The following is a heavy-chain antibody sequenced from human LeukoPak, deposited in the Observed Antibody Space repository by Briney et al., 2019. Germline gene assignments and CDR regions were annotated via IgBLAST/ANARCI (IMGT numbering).Heavy chain of an antibody. CDR2: IYHSGTT. CDR3: ARGGYSSGWYLFLGL. V-gene: IGHV4-38-2*01. D-gene: IGHD6-19*01. CDR1: GYSINSGYY. J-gene: IGHJ2*01. Sequence: SETLSLTCAVSGYSINSGYYWGWIRQPPGKGLEFIGSIYHSGTTYYNPSLKSRVTISVDTSNNQFSLKLSSVTAADTAVYYCARGGYSSGWYLFLGLWGRGTLVTVSS.